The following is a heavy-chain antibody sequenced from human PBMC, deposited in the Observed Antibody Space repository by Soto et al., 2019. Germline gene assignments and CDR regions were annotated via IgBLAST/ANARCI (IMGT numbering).Heavy chain of an antibody. D-gene: IGHD1-1*01. CDR2: IYYSGST. Sequence: QVQLQESGPGLVKPSETLSLTCTVSGGSISSYYWSWIRQPPGKGLEWIGYIYYSGSTNYNPSLKSRVTISVDTSKNQFSLKLSSVTAADTAVYYCASGFRSGGWFDPWGQGTLVTVSS. CDR3: ASGFRSGGWFDP. V-gene: IGHV4-59*01. J-gene: IGHJ5*02. CDR1: GGSISSYY.